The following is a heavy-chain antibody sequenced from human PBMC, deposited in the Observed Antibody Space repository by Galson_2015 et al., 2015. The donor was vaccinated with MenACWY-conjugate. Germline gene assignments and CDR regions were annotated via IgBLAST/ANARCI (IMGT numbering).Heavy chain of an antibody. D-gene: IGHD2/OR15-2a*01. V-gene: IGHV3-23*01. Sequence: SLRLSCAASGFPFSNHGMSWVRQAPGKGMEWVSSISNTGGLTYYANSVRGRFTSSRDNSKNTLYLQLNSLSAGDTAMYYCAKIGNTCTWYFDPWGHGTLVTVSS. J-gene: IGHJ2*01. CDR3: AKIGNTCTWYFDP. CDR1: GFPFSNHG. CDR2: ISNTGGLT.